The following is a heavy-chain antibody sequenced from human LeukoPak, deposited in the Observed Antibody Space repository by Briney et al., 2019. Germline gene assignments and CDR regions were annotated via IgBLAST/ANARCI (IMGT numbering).Heavy chain of an antibody. V-gene: IGHV3-23*01. Sequence: GGSLRLSCAASGLTFSSYAMSWVRQAPGKGLEWVSAISGSGGSTYYADSVKGRFTISRDNSKNTLYLQMHSLRAEDTAVYYCANCGGSYYGGFDSWGQGTLVTVSS. CDR1: GLTFSSYA. CDR3: ANCGGSYYGGFDS. J-gene: IGHJ4*02. D-gene: IGHD1-26*01. CDR2: ISGSGGST.